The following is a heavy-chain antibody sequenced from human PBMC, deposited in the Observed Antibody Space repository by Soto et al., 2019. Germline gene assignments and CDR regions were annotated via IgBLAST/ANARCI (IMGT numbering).Heavy chain of an antibody. CDR3: AREFSNSPEAFDY. CDR1: GGSFSGYY. Sequence: KPSETLSLTCAVYGGSFSGYYWSWIRQPPGKGLEWIGEINHSGSTNYNPSLKSRVTISIDTSRNQFSLELSAVTAADTAVFYCAREFSNSPEAFDYWGQGALVTVSS. V-gene: IGHV4-34*01. D-gene: IGHD1-1*01. CDR2: INHSGST. J-gene: IGHJ4*02.